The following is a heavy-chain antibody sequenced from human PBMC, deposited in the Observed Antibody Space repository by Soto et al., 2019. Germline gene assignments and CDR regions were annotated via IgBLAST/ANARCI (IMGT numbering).Heavy chain of an antibody. CDR3: ARDAPYSSGMSNLVWTMVTATRFDY. D-gene: IGHD6-19*01. CDR2: ISAYNGNT. V-gene: IGHV1-18*04. Sequence: ASVKGACKASGYTFTTRGISWVRQAPEQGLGWEGWISAYNGNTNYAKKLQGRVTMTTDTSTSTAYMELRSLRSDDTAVYYCARDAPYSSGMSNLVWTMVTATRFDYWCQGTLVTDSA. J-gene: IGHJ4*02. CDR1: GYTFTTRG.